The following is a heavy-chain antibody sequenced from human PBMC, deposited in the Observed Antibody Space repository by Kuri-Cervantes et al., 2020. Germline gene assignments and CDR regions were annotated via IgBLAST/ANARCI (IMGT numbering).Heavy chain of an antibody. CDR3: ASWWLVRRYFDY. V-gene: IGHV4-39*07. Sequence: GSLRLSCTVSGGSISSYYRGWIRQPPGKGLEWIGSIYYSGSTYYNPSLKSRVTISVDTSKNQFSLKLSSVTAADTAVYYCASWWLVRRYFDYWGQGTLVTVSS. CDR1: GGSISSYY. J-gene: IGHJ4*02. D-gene: IGHD6-19*01. CDR2: IYYSGST.